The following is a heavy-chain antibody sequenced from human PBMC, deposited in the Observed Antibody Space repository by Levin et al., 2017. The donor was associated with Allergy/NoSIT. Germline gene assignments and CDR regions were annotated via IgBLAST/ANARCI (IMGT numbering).Heavy chain of an antibody. V-gene: IGHV3-15*01. Sequence: PGGSLRLSCAASGFTFSNAWMSWVRQAPGKGLEWVGRIKSKTDGGTTDYAAPVKGRFTISRDDSKNTLYLQMNSLKTEDTAVYYCTTADSPYDSSGYFDYWGQGTLVTVSS. CDR3: TTADSPYDSSGYFDY. CDR2: IKSKTDGGTT. CDR1: GFTFSNAW. J-gene: IGHJ4*02. D-gene: IGHD3-22*01.